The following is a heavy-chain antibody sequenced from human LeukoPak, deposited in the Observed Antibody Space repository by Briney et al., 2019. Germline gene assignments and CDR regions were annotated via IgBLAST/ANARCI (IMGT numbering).Heavy chain of an antibody. J-gene: IGHJ3*02. D-gene: IGHD4-17*01. CDR1: GFTFSSYW. Sequence: GGSLRLSCAASGFTFSSYWMHWVRQAPGKGLVWVSRINSDGSSTSYADSVKGRFTISRDNAKNSLYLQMNNLRAEDTAVYYCARALSVTNAFDIWGQGTVVTVSS. V-gene: IGHV3-74*01. CDR2: INSDGSST. CDR3: ARALSVTNAFDI.